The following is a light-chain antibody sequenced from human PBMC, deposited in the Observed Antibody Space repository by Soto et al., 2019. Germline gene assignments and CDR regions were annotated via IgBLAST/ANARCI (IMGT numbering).Light chain of an antibody. J-gene: IGKJ4*01. CDR2: AAS. CDR1: QDVNGY. Sequence: IQLTQSPSSLSASVGDRVTITCRARQDVNGYLAWYQQISGKAPKLLIYAASTLQSGVPSRFIGSGYGTYFTLTISGLQPEDVATYYCQHLHSNPPTFGGGTKVEF. V-gene: IGKV1-9*01. CDR3: QHLHSNPPT.